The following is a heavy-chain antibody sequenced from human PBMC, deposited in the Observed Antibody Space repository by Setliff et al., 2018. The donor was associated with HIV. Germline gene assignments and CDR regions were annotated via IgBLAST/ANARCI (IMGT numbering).Heavy chain of an antibody. Sequence: PGGSLRLSCAASGFTLTTYGMSWVRQAPGKGLEWVSAIGGRGDIYYADSVKGRFTISRDLSKNTLYLQMKSLRADDTAIYYCAADVRWPKDCFAFWGQGTMVTVS. J-gene: IGHJ3*01. CDR1: GFTLTTYG. D-gene: IGHD3-10*02. CDR3: AADVRWPKDCFAF. V-gene: IGHV3-23*01. CDR2: IGGRGDI.